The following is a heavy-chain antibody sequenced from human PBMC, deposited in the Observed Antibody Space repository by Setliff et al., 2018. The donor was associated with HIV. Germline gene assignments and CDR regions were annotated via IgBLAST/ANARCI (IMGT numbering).Heavy chain of an antibody. D-gene: IGHD3-10*01. Sequence: PSETLSLTCTVSGGSISSGYYWGWIRQPPGKGLEWIGSIYHSGSTYDSPSLKSRVTLSVDTSKNQFSLELSSVTASDTAVYRCASLYYISSWTSYFDSWGQGTLVTVSS. CDR3: ASLYYISSWTSYFDS. CDR2: IYHSGST. CDR1: GGSISSGYY. J-gene: IGHJ4*02. V-gene: IGHV4-38-2*02.